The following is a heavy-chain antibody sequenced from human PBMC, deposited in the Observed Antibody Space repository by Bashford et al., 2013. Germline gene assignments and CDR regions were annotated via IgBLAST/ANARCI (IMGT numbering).Heavy chain of an antibody. Sequence: SETLSLTCAVYGGSFSGFLLELAPPAPQGRDWSGLGEINHSGSTDYDPSLKSRVTISVDTSKNQVSLRVTSVTAADTAVYYCARGFCNRVGCQRRFQYWGHGVLVTVSS. CDR3: ARGFCNRVGCQRRFQY. CDR2: INHSGST. J-gene: IGHJ4*01. D-gene: IGHD2/OR15-2a*01. CDR1: GGSFSGFL. V-gene: IGHV4-34*01.